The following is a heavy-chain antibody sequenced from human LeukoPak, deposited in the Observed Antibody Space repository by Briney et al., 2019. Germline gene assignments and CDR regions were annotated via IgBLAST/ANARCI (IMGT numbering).Heavy chain of an antibody. J-gene: IGHJ4*02. V-gene: IGHV1-2*06. D-gene: IGHD6-19*01. CDR3: ASSELGYSSGWPIDY. CDR2: INPNSGGT. Sequence: ASVKVSCKASGYTFTGYYMHWVRQAPGQGLEWMGRINPNSGGTNYAQKFQGRVTMTRDTSISTAYMELSRLRSDDTAVYYCASSELGYSSGWPIDYWGQGTLVTVSS. CDR1: GYTFTGYY.